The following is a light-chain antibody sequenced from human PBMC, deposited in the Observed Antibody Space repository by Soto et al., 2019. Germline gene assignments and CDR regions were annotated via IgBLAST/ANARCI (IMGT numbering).Light chain of an antibody. CDR2: AAS. J-gene: IGKJ4*01. CDR3: QQSYNNSRT. CDR1: QSISSS. Sequence: DIQLTQSPASLPASLGDRVTITCRASQSISSSLTWYQEKPGKAPKLLIYAASRLESGVPSRFRGSGSGTEFTLTISSLQPEDFAAYYCQQSYNNSRTFGEGTKVDIK. V-gene: IGKV1-39*01.